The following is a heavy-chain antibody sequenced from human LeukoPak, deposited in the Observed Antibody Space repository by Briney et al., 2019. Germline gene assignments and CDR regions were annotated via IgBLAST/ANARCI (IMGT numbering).Heavy chain of an antibody. CDR2: IYDSGST. J-gene: IGHJ4*02. CDR1: GGSISSSSYY. CDR3: ARHGVAMAGTGPLFDY. Sequence: PSETLSLTCTVSGGSISSSSYYWGWIRQPPGKGLEWIGTIYDSGSTFYNPSLKSRVSISVDTSKNQLSLKLSSVTAADTAVYYCARHGVAMAGTGPLFDYWGQGTLVTVYS. V-gene: IGHV4-39*01. D-gene: IGHD6-19*01.